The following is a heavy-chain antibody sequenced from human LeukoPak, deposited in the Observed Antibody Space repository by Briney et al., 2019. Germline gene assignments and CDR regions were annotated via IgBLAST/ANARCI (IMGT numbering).Heavy chain of an antibody. CDR1: GITFGYHA. V-gene: IGHV3-49*04. Sequence: PGRSLRLSCTASGITFGYHAKRWVREAPGKGLEGVGFIRSKSYDGTTEYAASVKGRFTSSNDDSKSIAYLQTNSLKTEDTSVYYCTRGTIQQWLYYGMDVWGQGTTVTVSS. D-gene: IGHD5-18*01. J-gene: IGHJ6*02. CDR2: IRSKSYDGTT. CDR3: TRGTIQQWLYYGMDV.